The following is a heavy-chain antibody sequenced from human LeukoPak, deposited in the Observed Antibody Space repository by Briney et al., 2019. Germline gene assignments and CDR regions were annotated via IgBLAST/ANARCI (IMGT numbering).Heavy chain of an antibody. CDR2: INHSGST. CDR3: ARRSVLRYFDWSLDY. V-gene: IGHV4-34*01. D-gene: IGHD3-9*01. Sequence: PSETLSLTCAVYGGSFSGYYWSWIRQPPGKGLEWIGEINHSGSTNYNPSLKSRVTISVDTSKNQFSLKLSSVTAADTAVYYCARRSVLRYFDWSLDYWGQGTLVTVSS. J-gene: IGHJ4*02. CDR1: GGSFSGYY.